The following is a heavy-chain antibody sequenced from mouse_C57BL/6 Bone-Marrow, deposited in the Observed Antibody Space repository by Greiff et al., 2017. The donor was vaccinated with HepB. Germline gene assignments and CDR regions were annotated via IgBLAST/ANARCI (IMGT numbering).Heavy chain of an antibody. CDR1: GYTFTSYW. Sequence: QVHVKQSGAELAKPGASVKLSCKASGYTFTSYWMHWVKQRPGQGLEWIGYIYPSSGYTKYNQKFKDKATLTADKSSSTAYMQLSSLTYEDSAVYYCARGTWRYFDVWGTGTTVTVSS. CDR2: IYPSSGYT. D-gene: IGHD3-3*01. V-gene: IGHV1-7*01. J-gene: IGHJ1*03. CDR3: ARGTWRYFDV.